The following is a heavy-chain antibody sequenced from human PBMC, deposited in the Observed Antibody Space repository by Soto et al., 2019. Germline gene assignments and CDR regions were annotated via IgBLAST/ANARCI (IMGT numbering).Heavy chain of an antibody. J-gene: IGHJ3*02. CDR1: GFTFSSYS. V-gene: IGHV3-21*01. Sequence: GGSLRLSCAASGFTFSSYSMNWVRQAPGKGLEWVSSISSSSYIYYADSVKGRFTISRDNAKNSLYLQMNSLRAEDTAVYYCARVGGVADDAFDIWGQGTMVTVSS. D-gene: IGHD2-21*01. CDR3: ARVGGVADDAFDI. CDR2: ISSSSYI.